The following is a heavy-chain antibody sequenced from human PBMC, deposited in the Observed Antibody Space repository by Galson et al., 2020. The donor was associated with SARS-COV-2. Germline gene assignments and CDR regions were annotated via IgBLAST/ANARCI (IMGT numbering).Heavy chain of an antibody. CDR3: AGSSDPGVVPSAFTYYYLLEV. J-gene: IGHJ6*02. D-gene: IGHD6-6*01. CDR2: ISPHNANT. V-gene: IGHV1-18*04. CDR1: RYTFTTYG. Sequence: ASVKDSCKPSRYTFTTYGISWVRQAPGQRLKWMGRISPHNANTHYAQKFQGRVTMSAVTSTDTVYMELKSLNSDDTAVYYCAGSSDPGVVPSAFTYYYLLEVWGQGTTVTVS.